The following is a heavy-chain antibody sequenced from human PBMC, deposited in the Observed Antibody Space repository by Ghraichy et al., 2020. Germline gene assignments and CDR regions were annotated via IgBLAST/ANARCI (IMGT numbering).Heavy chain of an antibody. CDR2: ISSSSSTI. Sequence: GGSLRLSCAASGFTFSSYSMNWVRQAPGKGLEWVSYISSSSSTIYYADSVKGRFTISRDNAKNSLYLQMNSLRAEDTAVYYCARDHQVEWSTYYYYGMDVWGQGTTVTVSS. D-gene: IGHD3-3*01. CDR1: GFTFSSYS. J-gene: IGHJ6*02. V-gene: IGHV3-48*01. CDR3: ARDHQVEWSTYYYYGMDV.